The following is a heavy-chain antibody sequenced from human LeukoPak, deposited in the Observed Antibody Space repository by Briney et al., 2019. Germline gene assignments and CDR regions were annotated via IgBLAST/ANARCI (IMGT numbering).Heavy chain of an antibody. D-gene: IGHD2-2*01. CDR2: VKNDGKVT. J-gene: IGHJ3*02. CDR1: GFTFSSFW. V-gene: IGHV3-74*03. Sequence: GGSPRLSCVPSGFTFSSFWMHWVRQAPGKGLVWLARVKNDGKVTTYTESVRGRFTISRDNAKKTLYMQMKSLAAEGMAVYYCARRGLVPAFDIWGQGTMVAVSS. CDR3: ARRGLVPAFDI.